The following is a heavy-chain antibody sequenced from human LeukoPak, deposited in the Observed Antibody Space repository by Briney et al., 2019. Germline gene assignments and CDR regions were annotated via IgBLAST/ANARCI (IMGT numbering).Heavy chain of an antibody. Sequence: SETLSLTCTVSGGSISSYYWSWIRQPPGKGLEWIGYIYYNGSTNYNPSLKSRVTISVDTSKNQFSLKLSSVTAADTAVYYCARGQRIAALAIDYWGQGTLVTVSS. CDR2: IYYNGST. V-gene: IGHV4-59*01. CDR3: ARGQRIAALAIDY. J-gene: IGHJ4*02. D-gene: IGHD6-6*01. CDR1: GGSISSYY.